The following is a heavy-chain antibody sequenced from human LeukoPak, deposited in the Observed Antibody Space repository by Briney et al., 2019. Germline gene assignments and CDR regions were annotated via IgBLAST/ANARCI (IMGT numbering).Heavy chain of an antibody. CDR2: MNPNSGGT. CDR3: ARGLQFYAFDI. J-gene: IGHJ3*02. Sequence: ASVTVSCKASGYTFTSYDINWVRQATGQGLEWMGWMNPNSGGTNYAQKFQGRVTMTRDTSISTAYMELSRLRSDDTAVYYCARGLQFYAFDIWGQGTMVTVSS. V-gene: IGHV1-2*02. CDR1: GYTFTSYD. D-gene: IGHD5-24*01.